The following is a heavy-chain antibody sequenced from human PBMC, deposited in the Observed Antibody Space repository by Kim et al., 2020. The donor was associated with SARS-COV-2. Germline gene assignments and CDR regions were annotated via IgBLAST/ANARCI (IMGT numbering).Heavy chain of an antibody. Sequence: ASVKVSCKASGYTFTSYDINWVRQATGQGLEWMGWMNPNSGNTGYAQKFQGRVTMTRNTSISTAYMELSSLRSEDTAVYYCARGAMRYCTGGVCLTMSNWFDPWGQGTLVTVSS. CDR2: MNPNSGNT. CDR1: GYTFTSYD. D-gene: IGHD2-8*02. CDR3: ARGAMRYCTGGVCLTMSNWFDP. V-gene: IGHV1-8*01. J-gene: IGHJ5*02.